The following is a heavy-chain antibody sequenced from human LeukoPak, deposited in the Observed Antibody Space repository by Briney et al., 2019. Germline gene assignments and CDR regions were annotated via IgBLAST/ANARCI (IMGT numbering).Heavy chain of an antibody. CDR3: ARVAGRKRADY. Sequence: GRSLRLSCAASGFTFSSYGMHWVRQALGKGMEWVAVIWYDGSNKYYADSVKGRFTISGDNSKDTLYLQMNSLRAEDTAVYYCARVAGRKRADYWGQGTLVTVSS. CDR2: IWYDGSNK. V-gene: IGHV3-33*01. J-gene: IGHJ4*02. D-gene: IGHD6-19*01. CDR1: GFTFSSYG.